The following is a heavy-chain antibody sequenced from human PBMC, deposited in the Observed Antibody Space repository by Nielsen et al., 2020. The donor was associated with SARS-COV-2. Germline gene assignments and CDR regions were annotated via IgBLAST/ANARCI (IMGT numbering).Heavy chain of an antibody. CDR3: ARDTPDSSGYYPDGAFDI. D-gene: IGHD3-22*01. V-gene: IGHV1-46*01. Sequence: ASVKVSCKASGYTFTGYYMHWVRQAPGQGLEWMGIINPSGGSTSYAQKFQGRVTMTRDTSTSTVYMELSSLRSEDTAVYYCARDTPDSSGYYPDGAFDIWGQGTMVTVSS. CDR1: GYTFTGYY. J-gene: IGHJ3*02. CDR2: INPSGGST.